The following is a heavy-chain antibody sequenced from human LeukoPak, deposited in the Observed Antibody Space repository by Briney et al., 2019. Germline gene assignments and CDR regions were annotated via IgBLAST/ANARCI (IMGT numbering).Heavy chain of an antibody. D-gene: IGHD6-13*01. V-gene: IGHV3-30*02. CDR3: AKRTWPAAGKGSGAFDI. CDR1: GFTFSSYG. CDR2: IRYDGSNK. J-gene: IGHJ3*02. Sequence: GGSLRLSYAASGFTFSSYGMHWVRQAPGKGLEWVAFIRYDGSNKYYADSVKGRFTISRDNSKNTLYLQMNSLRAEDTAVYYCAKRTWPAAGKGSGAFDIWGQGTMVTVSS.